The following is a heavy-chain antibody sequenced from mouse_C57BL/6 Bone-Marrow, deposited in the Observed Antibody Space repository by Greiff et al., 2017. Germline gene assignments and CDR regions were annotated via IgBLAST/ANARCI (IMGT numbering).Heavy chain of an antibody. J-gene: IGHJ3*01. V-gene: IGHV1-58*01. CDR1: GYTFTSYG. D-gene: IGHD1-1*01. CDR3: ARDYYGSSAWFAY. Sequence: VQLKESGAELVRPGSSVTMSCKTSGYTFTSYGINWVKQRPGQGLEWIGYIYIGNGYTEYTEKFKGKATLTSDTSSSTAYMQLSSLTSEDSAIYFCARDYYGSSAWFAYWGQGTLVTVSA. CDR2: IYIGNGYT.